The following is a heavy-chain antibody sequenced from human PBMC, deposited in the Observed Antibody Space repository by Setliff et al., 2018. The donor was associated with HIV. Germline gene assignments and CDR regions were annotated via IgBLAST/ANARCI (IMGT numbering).Heavy chain of an antibody. CDR2: VYDSGST. V-gene: IGHV4-34*01. Sequence: SETLSLTCAVYGGSFSDYHWSWIRQAPRKRLEWIGEVYDSGSTNYNPSLKSRVTVTVDTSKNQFSLRLNPVTAADTAVYYCARGSKLVWGRWFDPWGQGTLVTVSS. J-gene: IGHJ5*02. CDR1: GGSFSDYH. D-gene: IGHD6-6*01. CDR3: ARGSKLVWGRWFDP.